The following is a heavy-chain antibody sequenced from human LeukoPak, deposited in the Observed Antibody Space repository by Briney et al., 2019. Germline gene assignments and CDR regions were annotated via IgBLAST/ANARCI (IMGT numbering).Heavy chain of an antibody. D-gene: IGHD1-26*01. V-gene: IGHV1-46*01. Sequence: ASVKVSCKASEYTFTSYYMHWVRQAPGQGLEWMGIINPSGGSTRYAQKFQGRVTMTRDTSTSTVYMELSSLRSEDTAVYYCARGEWELRVDYWGQGTLVTVSS. CDR1: EYTFTSYY. CDR3: ARGEWELRVDY. CDR2: INPSGGST. J-gene: IGHJ4*02.